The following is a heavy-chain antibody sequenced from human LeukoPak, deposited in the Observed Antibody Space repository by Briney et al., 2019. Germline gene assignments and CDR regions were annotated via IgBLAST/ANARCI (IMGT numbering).Heavy chain of an antibody. Sequence: GRSLRLSCAASGFTFSSYAMHWVRQAPGKGLEWVAVISYDGSNKYYADSVKGRFNISRDNSKNTLYLQMNSLRAEDTAVYYCAELLWFGDPFDYWGQGTLVTVSS. V-gene: IGHV3-30*04. CDR3: AELLWFGDPFDY. D-gene: IGHD3-10*01. J-gene: IGHJ4*02. CDR2: ISYDGSNK. CDR1: GFTFSSYA.